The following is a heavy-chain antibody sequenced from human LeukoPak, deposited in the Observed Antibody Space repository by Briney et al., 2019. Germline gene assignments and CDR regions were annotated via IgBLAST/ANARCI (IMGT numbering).Heavy chain of an antibody. CDR3: ARYIVVVPAAIQD. V-gene: IGHV4-30-2*01. D-gene: IGHD2-2*02. J-gene: IGHJ4*02. CDR1: GGSISSGGYY. CDR2: IYHSGST. Sequence: SETLSLTCTVSGGSISSGGYYWSWIRQPPGKGLEWIGYIYHSGSTYYNPSLKSRVTISVDRSKNQFSLKLSSVTAADTAVYYCARYIVVVPAAIQDWGQGTLVTVSS.